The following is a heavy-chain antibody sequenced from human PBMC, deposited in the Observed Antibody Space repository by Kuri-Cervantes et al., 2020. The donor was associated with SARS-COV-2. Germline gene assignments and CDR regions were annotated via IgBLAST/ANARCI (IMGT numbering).Heavy chain of an antibody. CDR2: INHSGST. CDR1: GGSLSGYY. D-gene: IGHD3-22*01. J-gene: IGHJ5*02. CDR3: ARVVPVGSSQITMIVGRWFDP. V-gene: IGHV4-34*01. Sequence: SDTLSLTFAVYGGSLSGYYGSGIRQPPGKGLEWIGEINHSGSTNYNPSLKSRVTISVDTSKNQFSLKLSSVTAADTAVYYCARVVPVGSSQITMIVGRWFDPWGQGTLVTVSS.